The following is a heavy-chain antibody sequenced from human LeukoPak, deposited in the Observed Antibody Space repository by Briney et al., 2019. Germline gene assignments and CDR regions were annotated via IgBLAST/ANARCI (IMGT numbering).Heavy chain of an antibody. CDR1: GFTFSSYA. J-gene: IGHJ3*02. CDR3: AREVMGNDRGAFDI. V-gene: IGHV3-30*04. D-gene: IGHD2-21*01. CDR2: ISYDGSNK. Sequence: PGRSLRLSCAASGFTFSSYAMHWVRQAPGKGLEWVAVISYDGSNKYHADSVKGRFTISRDNSKNTLYLQMNSLRAGDTAVYYCAREVMGNDRGAFDIWGQGTMVTVSS.